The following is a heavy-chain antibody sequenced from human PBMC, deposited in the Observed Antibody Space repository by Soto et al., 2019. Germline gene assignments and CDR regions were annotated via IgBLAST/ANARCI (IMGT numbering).Heavy chain of an antibody. Sequence: GESLKISCKASGYTFTSYWFGWVRQMPEKGLEWMGIIYPGDSDTRYSPSFQGQVTISVDKSISTAYLQWSRLKASDSAIYYCARPYCSGGSCYSDAFDVWGQGTMVTVSS. CDR2: IYPGDSDT. CDR1: GYTFTSYW. D-gene: IGHD2-15*01. CDR3: ARPYCSGGSCYSDAFDV. V-gene: IGHV5-51*01. J-gene: IGHJ3*01.